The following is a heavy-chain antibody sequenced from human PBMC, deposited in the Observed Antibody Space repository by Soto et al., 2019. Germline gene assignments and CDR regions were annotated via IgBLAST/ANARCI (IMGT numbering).Heavy chain of an antibody. V-gene: IGHV4-30-4*08. D-gene: IGHD2-15*01. Sequence: QVQLQESGPGLVRPSQTLSLTCTVSGASISSYDYYWGWIRQPPGKGLEWIGFSYYNGNTYYNPSQQSRINISLDTSKNQFSLRLSSVTAADTAVYYCARGGVGCSGGSCYPTPNWFDPWGQGTLVTVSS. CDR2: SYYNGNT. CDR3: ARGGVGCSGGSCYPTPNWFDP. J-gene: IGHJ5*02. CDR1: GASISSYDYY.